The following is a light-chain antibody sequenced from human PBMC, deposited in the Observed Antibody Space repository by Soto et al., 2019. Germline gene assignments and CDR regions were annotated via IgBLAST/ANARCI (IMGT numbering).Light chain of an antibody. J-gene: IGLJ1*01. CDR3: CSYTTSSIL. CDR2: EVS. V-gene: IGLV2-14*01. Sequence: QSALTQPASVSASPGQSITISCTGTSGDVGGYSSVSWYQRHPDKAPKLMIYEVSNRPSGVPNRFSGSKSGNTASLTISGLQPEDEADDYCCSYTTSSILFGTGTKLTVL. CDR1: SGDVGGYSS.